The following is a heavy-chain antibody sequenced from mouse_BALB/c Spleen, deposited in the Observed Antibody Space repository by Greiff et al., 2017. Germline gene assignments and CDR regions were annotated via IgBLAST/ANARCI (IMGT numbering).Heavy chain of an antibody. CDR1: GFTFSSFG. J-gene: IGHJ4*01. V-gene: IGHV5-17*02. Sequence: EVQVVESGGGLVQPGGSRKLSCAASGFTFSSFGMHWVRQAPEKGLEWVAYISSGSSTIYYADTVKGRFTISRDNPKNTLFLQMTSLRSEDTAMYYCARCTARATIYAMDYWGQGTSVTVSS. CDR2: ISSGSSTI. CDR3: ARCTARATIYAMDY. D-gene: IGHD3-1*01.